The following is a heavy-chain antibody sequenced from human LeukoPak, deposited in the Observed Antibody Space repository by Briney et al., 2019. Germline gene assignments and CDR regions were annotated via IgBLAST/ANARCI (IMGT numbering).Heavy chain of an antibody. D-gene: IGHD3-3*01. V-gene: IGHV4-59*01. CDR1: GGSISSYY. CDR2: IYYSGST. CDR3: TRSLGVVIHGGMDV. Sequence: PSETLSLTCTVSGGSISSYYWSWIRQPPGKGLEWIGYIYYSGSTNYNPSLKSRLTISLDTSKNQFSLKLSSVTAADTAVYYCTRSLGVVIHGGMDVWGQGTTVTVSS. J-gene: IGHJ6*02.